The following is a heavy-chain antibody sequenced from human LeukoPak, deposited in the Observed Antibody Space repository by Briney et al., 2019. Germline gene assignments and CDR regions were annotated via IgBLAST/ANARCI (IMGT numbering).Heavy chain of an antibody. CDR2: IWYDGSNK. J-gene: IGHJ4*02. CDR1: GFTFSSYG. Sequence: GRSLRLSCAASGFTFSSYGMHWVRQAPGEGLEWVAVIWYDGSNKYYADSVKGRFTISRDNSKNTLYLQMNSLRAEDTAVYYCARASSSWQFDYWGQGTLVTVSS. CDR3: ARASSSWQFDY. V-gene: IGHV3-33*01. D-gene: IGHD6-13*01.